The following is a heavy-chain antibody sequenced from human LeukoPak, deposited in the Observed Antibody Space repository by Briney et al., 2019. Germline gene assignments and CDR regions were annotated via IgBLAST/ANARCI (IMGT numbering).Heavy chain of an antibody. CDR1: GGSISSYY. CDR2: IDYSGST. Sequence: SETLSLTCIVSGGSISSYYWSWIRQPPGKELEWIGYIDYSGSTNYNPSLKSRVTISVDTSKKQFSLKLSSVTAADTAVYCCARAYSSSWYFNWFGPWGQGTLVTVSS. V-gene: IGHV4-59*01. D-gene: IGHD6-13*01. CDR3: ARAYSSSWYFNWFGP. J-gene: IGHJ5*02.